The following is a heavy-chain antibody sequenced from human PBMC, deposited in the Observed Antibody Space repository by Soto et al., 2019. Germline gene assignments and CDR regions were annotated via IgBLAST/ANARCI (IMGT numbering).Heavy chain of an antibody. D-gene: IGHD1-20*01. CDR2: ISVSDAFI. CDR1: GFNVGAFA. CDR3: TRETVAGITGLDY. J-gene: IGHJ4*02. Sequence: QPGGSLRLSCAAPGFNVGAFAVNWVRQAPGKGLEWVSGISVSDAFIYYADSVRGRFSISRDASENILYLQMNSLRVDDTALYYCTRETVAGITGLDYWGPGTLVTVSS. V-gene: IGHV3-23*01.